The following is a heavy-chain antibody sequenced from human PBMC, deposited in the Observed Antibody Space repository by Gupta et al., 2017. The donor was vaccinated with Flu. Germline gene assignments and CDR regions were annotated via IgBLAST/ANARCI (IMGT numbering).Heavy chain of an antibody. CDR1: GFIFDRFG. CDR3: VKGVAGGNGYYTYFDY. V-gene: IGHV3-30*18. Sequence: VQLVESGGGVVQPGRSLSLSCAGSGFIFDRFGMNWVRQAPGKGLEWVAVISYDGSKKYYLDSVKGRFTISRDDSRNTLYLQMNSVRSEDTAMYYCVKGVAGGNGYYTYFDYWGQGALVTVSS. CDR2: ISYDGSKK. D-gene: IGHD3-22*01. J-gene: IGHJ4*02.